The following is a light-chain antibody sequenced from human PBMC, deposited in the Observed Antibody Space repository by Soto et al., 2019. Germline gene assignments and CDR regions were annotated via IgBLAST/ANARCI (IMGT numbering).Light chain of an antibody. CDR3: QQYYSTPLT. J-gene: IGKJ4*01. V-gene: IGKV4-1*01. CDR2: WAS. CDR1: QSVLYSSNNKSY. Sequence: DIVMTQSPDSLAVSLGERATINCKSSQSVLYSSNNKSYLAWFQQKPGQPPKLLIYWASNRESGVPDRFSVSGSGTDFNLSISSLQAGDVAVYYCQQYYSTPLTFGGGTKVEIK.